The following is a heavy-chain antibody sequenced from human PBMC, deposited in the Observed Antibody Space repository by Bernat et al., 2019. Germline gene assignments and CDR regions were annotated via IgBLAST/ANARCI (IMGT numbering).Heavy chain of an antibody. CDR3: ARNLAAAGPAGFDY. V-gene: IGHV3-48*03. D-gene: IGHD6-13*01. Sequence: EVQLVESGGGLVQPGGSLRLSCAASGFTFSSYEMNWVRQAPGKGLEWVSYISSSGSTIYYEDSVKGRFTTSRDNAKNSLYLQMNSLRAEDTAVYYCARNLAAAGPAGFDYWGQGTLVTVSS. J-gene: IGHJ4*02. CDR2: ISSSGSTI. CDR1: GFTFSSYE.